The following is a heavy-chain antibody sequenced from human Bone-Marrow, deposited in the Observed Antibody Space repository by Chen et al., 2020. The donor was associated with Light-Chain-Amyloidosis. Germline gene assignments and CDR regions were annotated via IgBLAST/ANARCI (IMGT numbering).Heavy chain of an antibody. CDR3: ARDQFSRRMVTGDGYYYYYGMDV. J-gene: IGHJ6*02. V-gene: IGHV3-33*01. D-gene: IGHD5-18*01. Sequence: QVQLVESGGGVVQPGRSLRLSCAASGFTFSSYGMHWVRQAPGKGLERVAVIWYDGSNKDYARSVKGRFTISRDNSKNTLYLQMNSLRAEDTAVYYCARDQFSRRMVTGDGYYYYYGMDVWGQGTTVTVSS. CDR2: IWYDGSNK. CDR1: GFTFSSYG.